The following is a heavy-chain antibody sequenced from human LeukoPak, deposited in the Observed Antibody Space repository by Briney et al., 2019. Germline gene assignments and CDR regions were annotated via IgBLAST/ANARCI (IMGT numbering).Heavy chain of an antibody. Sequence: PSETLSLTCTVSGGSISTYYWGWIRQPPGKGLEYIGYIYYTGSTNYNPSLKSRVTISVDTSKNQFSLKLSSVTAADTAVYYCARDAKGAVSLFDYWGQGTLVTVSS. CDR3: ARDAKGAVSLFDY. J-gene: IGHJ4*02. CDR1: GGSISTYY. D-gene: IGHD6-19*01. CDR2: IYYTGST. V-gene: IGHV4-59*01.